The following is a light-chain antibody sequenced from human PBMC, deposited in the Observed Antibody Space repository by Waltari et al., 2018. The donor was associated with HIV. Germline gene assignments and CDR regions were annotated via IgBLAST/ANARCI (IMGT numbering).Light chain of an antibody. V-gene: IGLV2-14*01. J-gene: IGLJ2*01. Sequence: QSALTQPASVSGSPGQSITISCTGSNRDVGGYNSVSWYQQHPGKAPKLLLFEVTHRPSGISSRFSGSKSGNTATMTISGLQAEDEADYYCSSYTTTSTVLFGGGTKVTVL. CDR2: EVT. CDR1: NRDVGGYNS. CDR3: SSYTTTSTVL.